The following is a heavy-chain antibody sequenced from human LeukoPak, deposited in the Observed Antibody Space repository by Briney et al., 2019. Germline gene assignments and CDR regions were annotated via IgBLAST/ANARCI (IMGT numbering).Heavy chain of an antibody. CDR2: ISGSGGST. CDR3: AKGDYYDSSGYLY. J-gene: IGHJ4*02. D-gene: IGHD3-22*01. Sequence: ETLSLTCTVSGGSISSSSYYWGWIRQPPGKGLEWVSAISGSGGSTYYADSVKGRFTISRDNSKNTLYLQMNSLRAEDTAVYYCAKGDYYDSSGYLYWGQGTLVTVSS. CDR1: GGSISSSSYY. V-gene: IGHV3-23*01.